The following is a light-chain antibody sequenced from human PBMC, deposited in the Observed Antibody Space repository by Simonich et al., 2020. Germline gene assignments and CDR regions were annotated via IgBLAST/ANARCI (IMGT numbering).Light chain of an antibody. V-gene: IGLV2-14*01. CDR2: DVS. Sequence: QSALTQPASVSGSPGQSITISCTGTSSDVGGYNYVSWYQQHPGKAPKLMIYDVSQRPSGVSNRFSGSKSGTTASLTISGLQAEDEADYYCSSYAGSYTLVFGGGTKLTVL. CDR3: SSYAGSYTLV. CDR1: SSDVGGYNY. J-gene: IGLJ2*01.